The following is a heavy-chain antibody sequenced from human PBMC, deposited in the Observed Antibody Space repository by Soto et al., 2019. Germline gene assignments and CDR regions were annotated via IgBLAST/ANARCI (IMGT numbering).Heavy chain of an antibody. Sequence: GGSLRLSCAASGFTFDDYAMHWVRQAPGKGLEWVSGISWNSGSIGYADSVKGRFTISRDNAKNSLYLQMNSLRAEDTALYYCAKDGGTSYPLDYWGQGTLVTVSS. CDR2: ISWNSGSI. CDR3: AKDGGTSYPLDY. D-gene: IGHD3-16*02. J-gene: IGHJ4*02. CDR1: GFTFDDYA. V-gene: IGHV3-9*01.